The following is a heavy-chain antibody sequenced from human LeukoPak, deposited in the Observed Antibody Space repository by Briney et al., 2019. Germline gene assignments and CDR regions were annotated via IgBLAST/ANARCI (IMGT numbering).Heavy chain of an antibody. CDR1: GGSISSYY. CDR2: IYYSGST. Sequence: SETLSLTCTVSGGSISSYYWSWIRQPPGKGLEWIGYIYYSGSTNYNPSLKSRVTISVDTSKNQFSLKLSSVTAADTAVYYCARTAPEAGVSSGGGYYMDVWGKGTTVTVSS. J-gene: IGHJ6*03. D-gene: IGHD2-15*01. CDR3: ARTAPEAGVSSGGGYYMDV. V-gene: IGHV4-59*01.